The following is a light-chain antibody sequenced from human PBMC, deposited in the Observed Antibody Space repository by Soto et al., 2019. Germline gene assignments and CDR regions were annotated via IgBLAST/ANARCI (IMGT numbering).Light chain of an antibody. CDR1: ASSIGTNT. CDR2: GDN. J-gene: IGLJ2*01. CDR3: AAWDGSLNNVL. V-gene: IGLV1-44*01. Sequence: AVVTQPPSASGTPGQRVTISCSGSASSIGTNTVNWYRQLPGTAPKLLIYGDNQRPSGVPDRFSGSKSGTSASLAISGLQSEDEAEYYCAAWDGSLNNVLFGGGTKLTVL.